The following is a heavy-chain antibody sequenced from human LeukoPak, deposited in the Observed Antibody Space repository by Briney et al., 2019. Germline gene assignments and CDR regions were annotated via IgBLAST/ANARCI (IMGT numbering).Heavy chain of an antibody. D-gene: IGHD2/OR15-2a*01. V-gene: IGHV3-7*05. CDR1: GFTFSSYW. CDR2: IKQDGSEK. Sequence: GGTLRLSCAASGFTFSSYWMSWVRQAPGKGLEWVANIKQDGSEKYYVASVKGRFTISRDSAKNSLYLQVNSLRAEDTAVYYCASTTISPVGGMDVWGQGTTVTVSS. J-gene: IGHJ6*02. CDR3: ASTTISPVGGMDV.